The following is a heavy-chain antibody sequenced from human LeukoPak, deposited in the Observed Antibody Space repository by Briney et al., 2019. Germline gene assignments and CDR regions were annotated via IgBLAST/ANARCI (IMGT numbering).Heavy chain of an antibody. V-gene: IGHV3-11*01. J-gene: IGHJ4*02. CDR3: ARDYHYYYDSSGYCNY. CDR1: GFTFSDYY. D-gene: IGHD3-22*01. CDR2: ISSSGSTI. Sequence: PGGSLRLSCAASGFTFSDYYMSWIRQAPGKGLEWVSYISSSGSTIYYADSVKGRFTISRDNAKNSLYLQMNSLRAEDTAVYYCARDYHYYYDSSGYCNYWGQGTLVTVSS.